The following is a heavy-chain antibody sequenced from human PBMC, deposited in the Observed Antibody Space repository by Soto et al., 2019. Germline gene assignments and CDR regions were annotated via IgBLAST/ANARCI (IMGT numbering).Heavy chain of an antibody. D-gene: IGHD1-26*01. CDR3: ATQEVGGSYVYTFDP. J-gene: IGHJ5*02. CDR1: GGSISSSSYY. V-gene: IGHV4-39*02. Sequence: QLQLQESGPGLVKPSETLSLTCTVSGGSISSSSYYWGWIRQPPGKGLEWIGSIYYSGSTYYNPSLQSRVPISVDTSKNHFSLKLSSGTAADTAVYYCATQEVGGSYVYTFDPWGQGTLVTVSS. CDR2: IYYSGST.